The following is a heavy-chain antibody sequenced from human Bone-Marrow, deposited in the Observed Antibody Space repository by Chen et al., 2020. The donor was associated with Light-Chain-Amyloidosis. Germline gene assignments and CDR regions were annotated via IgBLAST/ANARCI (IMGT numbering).Heavy chain of an antibody. CDR1: GGSISSSSYY. Sequence: QLQLQESGPGLVKPSETLSLTCTVSGGSISSSSYYWGWIRQPPGKGLEWIGSIYYSGSTYYTTSLKSRVTIFVDTSKTQFSLKLSSVTAADTAVYYCARLLCGGDCYSWDYFDYWCQGTLVTVSS. J-gene: IGHJ4*02. CDR3: ARLLCGGDCYSWDYFDY. D-gene: IGHD2-21*02. CDR2: IYYSGST. V-gene: IGHV4-39*01.